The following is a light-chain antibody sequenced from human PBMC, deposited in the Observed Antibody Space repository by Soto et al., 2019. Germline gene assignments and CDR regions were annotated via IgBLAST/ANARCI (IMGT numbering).Light chain of an antibody. CDR2: GAS. V-gene: IGKV3-15*01. Sequence: EVVMTQSPATLSVSPGERVTLSCRASQSVSGNLAWYQQKPGQAPRLLIHGASTRATDIPARFSGSGSGTEFTLTINSLQPEDFATYSCQQTYISPPTFGGGTKVEIK. CDR1: QSVSGN. J-gene: IGKJ4*01. CDR3: QQTYISPPT.